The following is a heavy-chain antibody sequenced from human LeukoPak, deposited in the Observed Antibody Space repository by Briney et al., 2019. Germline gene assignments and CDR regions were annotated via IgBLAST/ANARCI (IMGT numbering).Heavy chain of an antibody. V-gene: IGHV1-2*02. CDR1: GGTFSSYA. CDR2: INPNSGGT. CDR3: ANTIAAGWVDY. J-gene: IGHJ4*02. D-gene: IGHD6-13*01. Sequence: ASVKVSCKASGGTFSSYAISWVRQAPGQGLEWMGWINPNSGGTNYAQKFQGRVTMTRDTSISTAYMELSRLRSDDTAVYYCANTIAAGWVDYWGQGTLVTVSS.